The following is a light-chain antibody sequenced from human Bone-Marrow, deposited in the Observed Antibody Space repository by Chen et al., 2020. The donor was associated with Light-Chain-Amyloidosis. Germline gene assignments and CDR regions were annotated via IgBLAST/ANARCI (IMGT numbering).Light chain of an antibody. V-gene: IGLV2-14*01. CDR1: SGDVGTYNY. CDR3: SSFTSSSSYV. J-gene: IGLJ1*01. Sequence: QSALTQPASVSGSPGQSITISCTGTSGDVGTYNYVSWYQQHPGKAPQVMIYAVSNRPSGVSNRCSGSKSGNTASLTISGLQAEDEADYYCSSFTSSSSYVFGPGTKVTVL. CDR2: AVS.